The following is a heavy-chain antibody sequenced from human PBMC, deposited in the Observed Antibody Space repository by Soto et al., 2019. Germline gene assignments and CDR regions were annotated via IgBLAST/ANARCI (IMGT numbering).Heavy chain of an antibody. CDR3: ARGCIYYGSVADAFDI. Sequence: ASVKVSFKAAGRAFSSYAISWVRQAPGQGLEWMGWMNPNSGNTGYAQKYEGRVTMTRNTSIRTAYMELRRLRSEDTAVYYCARGCIYYGSVADAFDIWGQGTMVTVSS. D-gene: IGHD3-10*01. CDR1: GRAFSSYA. CDR2: MNPNSGNT. V-gene: IGHV1-8*02. J-gene: IGHJ3*02.